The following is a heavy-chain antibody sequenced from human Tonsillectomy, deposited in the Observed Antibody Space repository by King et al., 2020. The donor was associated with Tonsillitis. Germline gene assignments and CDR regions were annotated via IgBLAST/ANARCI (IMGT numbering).Heavy chain of an antibody. CDR1: GFTFSNYA. CDR3: AKDGEVVTMAFDY. CDR2: ISGSGGRT. Sequence: VQLVESGGGLVQPGGSLRLSCAASGFTFSNYAMSWVRQAPGKGLEWVSVISGSGGRTYYAASVKGRFTISRDNSKNTLYLQMNILRAEDTAVYYCAKDGEVVTMAFDYWGQGTLVTVSS. J-gene: IGHJ4*02. V-gene: IGHV3-23*04. D-gene: IGHD4-23*01.